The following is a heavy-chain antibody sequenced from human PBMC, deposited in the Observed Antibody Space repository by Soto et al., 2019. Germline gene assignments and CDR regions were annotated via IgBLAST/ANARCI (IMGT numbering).Heavy chain of an antibody. CDR1: GFTFSSYG. Sequence: QVQLVESGGGVVQPGRSLRLSCAASGFTFSSYGMHWVRQAPGKGLEWVAVIWYDGSNKYYADSVKGRFTISRDNSKNTLYLHMNSLRAEDTAVYYCARGRAVPFYFDYWGQGTLVTVSS. CDR3: ARGRAVPFYFDY. J-gene: IGHJ4*02. D-gene: IGHD3-10*02. CDR2: IWYDGSNK. V-gene: IGHV3-33*01.